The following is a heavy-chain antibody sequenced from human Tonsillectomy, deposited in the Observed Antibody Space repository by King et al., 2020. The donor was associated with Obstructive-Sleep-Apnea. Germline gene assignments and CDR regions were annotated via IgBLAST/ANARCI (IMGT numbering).Heavy chain of an antibody. V-gene: IGHV4-28*01. CDR1: GYSISSSNW. CDR2: IFYSGST. Sequence: VQLQESGPGLVKPSDTLSLTCAVSGYSISSSNWWGWIRQPPGKGLEWIGYIFYSGSTYYNPSLKSRVTMSVDTSKNQFSLKLRSVTAVDTAVYYCAALPGGGGYGGYFFDYWGQGTLVTVFS. D-gene: IGHD5-12*01. CDR3: AALPGGGGYGGYFFDY. J-gene: IGHJ4*02.